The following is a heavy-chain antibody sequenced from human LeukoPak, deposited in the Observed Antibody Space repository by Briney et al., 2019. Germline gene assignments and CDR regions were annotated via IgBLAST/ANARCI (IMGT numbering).Heavy chain of an antibody. CDR3: TTRGYSGYDLF. CDR2: IKSKTDGGTT. J-gene: IGHJ4*02. Sequence: AGGSLRLSCAASGFTFSNAWMSWVRQAPGKGLEWVGRIKSKTDGGTTDYAAPVKGRFTISRDDSKNTPYMQMNSLKTEDTAVYYCTTRGYSGYDLFWGQGTLVTVSS. D-gene: IGHD5-12*01. CDR1: GFTFSNAW. V-gene: IGHV3-15*01.